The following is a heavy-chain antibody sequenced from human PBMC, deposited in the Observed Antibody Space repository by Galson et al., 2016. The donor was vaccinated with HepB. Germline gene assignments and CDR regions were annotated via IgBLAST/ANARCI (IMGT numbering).Heavy chain of an antibody. Sequence: SETLSLTCSVSGASMSYAIWWTWVRQHPGRGLEWRGEIHHRRGANYNPSLKSRVTMSVDKSKDQFSPNLNSVTAADTAVYYCAEGGDWKFDYWSQGTLVTVSS. CDR2: IHHRRGA. D-gene: IGHD1-1*01. CDR1: GASMSYAIW. CDR3: AEGGDWKFDY. J-gene: IGHJ4*02. V-gene: IGHV4-4*02.